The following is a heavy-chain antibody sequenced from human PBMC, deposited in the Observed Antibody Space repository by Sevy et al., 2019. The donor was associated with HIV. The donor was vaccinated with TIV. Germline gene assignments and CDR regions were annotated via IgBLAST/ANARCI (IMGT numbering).Heavy chain of an antibody. CDR2: ISHDERTT. CDR1: GFTFSTYA. Sequence: GGSLRLSCAASGFTFSTYAMHWLRQAPGKVLEWVAVISHDERTTYYADSVKGRFTISRDNSKNTLYLQMDSLRPEDTTIYYCARDPGNSGNYWGQGTLVTVSS. CDR3: ARDPGNSGNY. D-gene: IGHD1-1*01. V-gene: IGHV3-30*04. J-gene: IGHJ4*02.